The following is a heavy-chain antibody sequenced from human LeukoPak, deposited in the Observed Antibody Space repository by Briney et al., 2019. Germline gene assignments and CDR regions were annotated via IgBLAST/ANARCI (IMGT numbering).Heavy chain of an antibody. D-gene: IGHD3-10*01. CDR3: ARSTREVGERFDY. J-gene: IGHJ4*02. Sequence: PGGSLRLSCAASGFTFSGSAMHWVRQASGKGLEWVGRIRSNVNNCATAYAASVRGRFTISRDDSKNTAYLQMNSLKAEDTAIYYCARSTREVGERFDYWGQGTLVTVSS. CDR2: IRSNVNNCAT. CDR1: GFTFSGSA. V-gene: IGHV3-73*01.